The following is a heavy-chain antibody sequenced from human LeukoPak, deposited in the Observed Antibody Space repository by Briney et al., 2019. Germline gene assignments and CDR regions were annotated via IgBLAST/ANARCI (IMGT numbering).Heavy chain of an antibody. CDR3: ARHSEANAKANWFDP. V-gene: IGHV5-51*01. Sequence: GESLKISCKGSGYSFTSYWIGWVRQMPGKGLEWMGIIYPGDSDTRYSPSFQGQVTISADKSISAAYLQWSSLKASDTAMYYCARHSEANAKANWFDPWGQGTLVTVSS. J-gene: IGHJ5*02. CDR2: IYPGDSDT. CDR1: GYSFTSYW.